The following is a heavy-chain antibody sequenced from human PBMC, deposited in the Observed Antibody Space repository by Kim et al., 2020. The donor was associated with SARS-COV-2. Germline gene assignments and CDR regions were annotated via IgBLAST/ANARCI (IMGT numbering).Heavy chain of an antibody. J-gene: IGHJ6*02. D-gene: IGHD1-1*01. CDR2: INPNSGGT. V-gene: IGHV1-2*02. Sequence: ASVKVSCKASGYTLTGYYMHWVRQAPGQGLEWMGWINPNSGGTNYAQKFQGRVTMTRDTSISTAYMELSRLRSDDTAVYYCASHKGYSYYYYGMDVWGQGTTVTVSS. CDR3: ASHKGYSYYYYGMDV. CDR1: GYTLTGYY.